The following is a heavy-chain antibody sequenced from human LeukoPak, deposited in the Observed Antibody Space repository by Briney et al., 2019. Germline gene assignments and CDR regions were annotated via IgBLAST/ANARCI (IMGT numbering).Heavy chain of an antibody. CDR3: ARRVRGSGVNWCDL. V-gene: IGHV4-38-2*01. J-gene: IGHJ5*02. Sequence: SETLSLTCAVAGYSISSGYYWGWIRQPPGKGLEWIGTNYQSGSTNYNPSLKSRVTISVDTSKNQFSLKLSSLTAADTAVYYCARRVRGSGVNWCDLWGQGTLVTVSS. D-gene: IGHD6-19*01. CDR2: NYQSGST. CDR1: GYSISSGYY.